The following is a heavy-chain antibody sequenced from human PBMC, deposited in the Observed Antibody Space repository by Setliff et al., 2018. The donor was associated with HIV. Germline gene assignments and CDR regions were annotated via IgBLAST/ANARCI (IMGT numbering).Heavy chain of an antibody. CDR3: ARQGGQQLVWAYDY. CDR2: VFPDDSDT. J-gene: IGHJ4*02. Sequence: PGESLKISCQASGYSFTTLWIAWVRQMPGKGLEWMGMVFPDDSDTRYSPSFQGQVSMSADKSINTAYLQWSSLKASDTAMYYCARQGGQQLVWAYDYWGQGTLVTVSS. D-gene: IGHD6-13*01. CDR1: GYSFTTLW. V-gene: IGHV5-51*01.